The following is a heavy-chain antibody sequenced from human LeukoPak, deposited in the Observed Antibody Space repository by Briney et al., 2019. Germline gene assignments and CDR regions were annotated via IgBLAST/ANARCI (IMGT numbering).Heavy chain of an antibody. D-gene: IGHD3-9*01. V-gene: IGHV1-69*04. Sequence: SVKVSCKASGGTFSSYAISWVRQAPGQGLEWMGRIIPILGIANYAQKFQGRVTITADKSTSTAYMELSSLRSEDTAVYYCARGDDILTGYYAYFDYWGQGTLVTVSS. CDR3: ARGDDILTGYYAYFDY. CDR2: IIPILGIA. CDR1: GGTFSSYA. J-gene: IGHJ4*02.